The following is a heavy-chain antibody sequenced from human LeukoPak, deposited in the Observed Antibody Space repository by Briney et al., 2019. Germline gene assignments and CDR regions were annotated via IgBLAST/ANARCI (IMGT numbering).Heavy chain of an antibody. Sequence: GGSLRLSCAASGFTFSSYSMNWVRQAPGKGLEWVANIKQDGSEKYYVDSVKGRFTISRDNAKNSLYLQMNSLRAEDTAVYYCARTGWYQLLFAGVYLFDYWGQGTLVTVSS. CDR3: ARTGWYQLLFAGVYLFDY. V-gene: IGHV3-7*01. D-gene: IGHD2-2*01. J-gene: IGHJ4*02. CDR2: IKQDGSEK. CDR1: GFTFSSYS.